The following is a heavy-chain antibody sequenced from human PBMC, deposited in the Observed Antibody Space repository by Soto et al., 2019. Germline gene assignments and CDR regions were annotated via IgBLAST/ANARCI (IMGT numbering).Heavy chain of an antibody. CDR3: AREGVAAADFDY. D-gene: IGHD2-2*01. Sequence: QVQLVQSGAEVKKPGSSVKVSCKASGGTFSSYTISWVRQAPGQGLEWMGRIIPILGIANYAQKFQGRVTITADKSTSTAYLELSSLRSEDTAVYYCAREGVAAADFDYWGQGTLVTVSS. J-gene: IGHJ4*02. CDR2: IIPILGIA. CDR1: GGTFSSYT. V-gene: IGHV1-69*08.